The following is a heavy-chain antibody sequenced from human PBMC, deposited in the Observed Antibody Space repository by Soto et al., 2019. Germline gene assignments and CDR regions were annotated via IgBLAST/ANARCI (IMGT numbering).Heavy chain of an antibody. CDR1: GGSISSYY. D-gene: IGHD6-19*01. J-gene: IGHJ4*02. CDR3: ARQVGGWAPWYFDY. CDR2: IYYSGST. V-gene: IGHV4-59*08. Sequence: QVQLQESGPGLVKPSETLSLTCTVSGGSISSYYWSWIRQPPGKGLEWIGYIYYSGSTNYNPSLKRRVTISVDTSKNQFSLKLSSVTAADTAVYYCARQVGGWAPWYFDYWGQGTLVTVSS.